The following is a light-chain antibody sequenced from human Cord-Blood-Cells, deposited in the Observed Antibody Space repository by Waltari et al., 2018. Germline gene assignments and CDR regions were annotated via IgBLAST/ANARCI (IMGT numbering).Light chain of an antibody. V-gene: IGLV2-14*01. CDR2: DVS. J-gene: IGLJ3*02. CDR3: SSYTSSSTLQ. Sequence: QSALTQPASVSGSPGQSITISCTGTSSDVGGYNYVSWYPQHPGKAPKPMIYDVSNRPSGISNRFSGSKSGNTASLTISGLQAEDEADYYCSSYTSSSTLQFGGGTKLTVL. CDR1: SSDVGGYNY.